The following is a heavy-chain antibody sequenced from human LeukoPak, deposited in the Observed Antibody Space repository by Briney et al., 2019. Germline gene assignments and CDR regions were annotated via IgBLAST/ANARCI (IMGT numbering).Heavy chain of an antibody. CDR3: ARGTYGDY. D-gene: IGHD3-16*01. J-gene: IGHJ4*02. V-gene: IGHV1-18*01. CDR1: GYIFATYG. Sequence: ASVKVSCKASGYIFATYGITWVRQAPGQGLEWIGWISVYNGHTKYVQKLQGRVTVTTDTSTTTAYMELRSLRSDDTAVYYCARGTYGDYWGQGTLVTVSS. CDR2: ISVYNGHT.